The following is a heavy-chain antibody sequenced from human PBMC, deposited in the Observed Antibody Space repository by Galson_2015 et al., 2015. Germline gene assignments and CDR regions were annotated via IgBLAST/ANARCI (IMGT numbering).Heavy chain of an antibody. CDR1: GFTFDDYA. CDR2: ISGSGIST. D-gene: IGHD5-12*01. Sequence: SLRLSCAASGFTFDDYAMHWVRHAPGKGLEWVSAISGSGISTYYADSVKGRFTISRNNSKNTLYLQMNSLRAEDTAVYYCAKQVATMNDLAYWGQGTLVTVSS. V-gene: IGHV3-23*01. J-gene: IGHJ4*02. CDR3: AKQVATMNDLAY.